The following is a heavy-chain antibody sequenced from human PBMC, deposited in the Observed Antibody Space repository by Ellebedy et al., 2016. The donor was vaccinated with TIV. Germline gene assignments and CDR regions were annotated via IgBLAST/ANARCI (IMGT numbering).Heavy chain of an antibody. CDR3: AKEPIEYSSAWYFDS. CDR1: GFTFNTYG. V-gene: IGHV3-30*18. D-gene: IGHD6-19*01. J-gene: IGHJ4*02. Sequence: LSLTCAASGFTFNTYGLHWVRQAPGKGLEWVAVISYTGRTAYYADSVKGRFTISRDNSKNTQYLQMNSLRVEDTAVYYCAKEPIEYSSAWYFDSWGQGTLVTVSS. CDR2: ISYTGRTA.